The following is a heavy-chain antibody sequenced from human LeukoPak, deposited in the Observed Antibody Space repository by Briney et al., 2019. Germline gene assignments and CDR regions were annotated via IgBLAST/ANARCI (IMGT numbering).Heavy chain of an antibody. J-gene: IGHJ3*02. Sequence: GGSLRPSCAASGFTFSSYGMHWVRQAPGKGLEWVAFIRYDGSNKYYADSVKGRFTISRDNSKNTLYLQMNSLRAEDTAVYYCTIVVVTAYDAFDIWGQRTMVTVSS. D-gene: IGHD2-21*02. V-gene: IGHV3-30*02. CDR1: GFTFSSYG. CDR3: TIVVVTAYDAFDI. CDR2: IRYDGSNK.